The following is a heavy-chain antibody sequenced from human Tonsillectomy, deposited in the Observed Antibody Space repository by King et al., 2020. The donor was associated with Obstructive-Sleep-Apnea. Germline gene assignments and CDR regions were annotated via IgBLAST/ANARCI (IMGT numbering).Heavy chain of an antibody. V-gene: IGHV1-69*01. Sequence: QLVQSGAEVKKPGSSVKVSCKASGGTFSSYAISWVRQAPGQGLDWMGGIIPIFGTANYVQKFQAGVTITADESTSTAYMELSSLRSEDTAVYYCARDDSEMATSPDAFDIWGQGTMVTVSS. CDR1: GGTFSSYA. CDR2: IIPIFGTA. J-gene: IGHJ3*02. CDR3: ARDDSEMATSPDAFDI. D-gene: IGHD5-24*01.